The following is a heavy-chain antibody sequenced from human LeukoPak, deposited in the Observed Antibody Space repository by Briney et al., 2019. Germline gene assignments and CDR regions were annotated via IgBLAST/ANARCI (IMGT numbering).Heavy chain of an antibody. CDR1: GYTFTSYY. Sequence: ASVKVSCKASGYTFTSYYMHWVRQAPGQGLEWMGIINPSGGSTSYAQKFQGRVTMTRDTSTSTVYMELSSLRSEDTAVYYCARDGVLYYDFWSGYPGCFDYWGQGILVTVSS. D-gene: IGHD3-3*01. J-gene: IGHJ4*02. CDR2: INPSGGST. CDR3: ARDGVLYYDFWSGYPGCFDY. V-gene: IGHV1-46*01.